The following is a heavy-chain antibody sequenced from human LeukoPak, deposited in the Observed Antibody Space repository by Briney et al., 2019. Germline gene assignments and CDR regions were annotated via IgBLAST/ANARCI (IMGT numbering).Heavy chain of an antibody. V-gene: IGHV3-33*01. J-gene: IGHJ4*02. CDR1: GFTFSSYG. CDR2: IWYDGSNK. Sequence: GGSLRLSCAASGFTFSSYGMHWVRQAPGKGLEWVAVIWYDGSNKYYADSVKGRFTISRDNSKNTLYLQMSSLRAEDTAVYYCARDGYSKKIDYWGQGTLVTVTS. D-gene: IGHD6-13*01. CDR3: ARDGYSKKIDY.